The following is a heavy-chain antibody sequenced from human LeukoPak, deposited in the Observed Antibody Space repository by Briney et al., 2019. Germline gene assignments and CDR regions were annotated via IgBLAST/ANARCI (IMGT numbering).Heavy chain of an antibody. CDR3: AREGDYYDSSGTDAFDI. CDR1: GYTFTDYY. Sequence: GASVKVSCKASGYTFTDYYMHWVRQAPGQGLEWMGWINPNNGGTKYAQKFQGRVTMTRDTSISTAYMELTRLTSDDTAVYFCAREGDYYDSSGTDAFDIWGQGTMVTVSS. CDR2: INPNNGGT. J-gene: IGHJ3*02. V-gene: IGHV1-2*02. D-gene: IGHD3-22*01.